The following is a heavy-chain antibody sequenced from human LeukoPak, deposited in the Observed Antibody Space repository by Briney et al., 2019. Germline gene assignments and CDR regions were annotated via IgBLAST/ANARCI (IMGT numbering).Heavy chain of an antibody. CDR1: GGTFSSYA. Sequence: VASVKVSCKASGGTFSSYAISWVRQAPGQGLEWMGGIIPIFGTANYAQKFQGRVTITADESTSTAYMELSSLRSEDTAVYYCARSGGGSPYYYYMDVWGKGTTVTVSS. J-gene: IGHJ6*03. D-gene: IGHD1-26*01. V-gene: IGHV1-69*13. CDR2: IIPIFGTA. CDR3: ARSGGGSPYYYYMDV.